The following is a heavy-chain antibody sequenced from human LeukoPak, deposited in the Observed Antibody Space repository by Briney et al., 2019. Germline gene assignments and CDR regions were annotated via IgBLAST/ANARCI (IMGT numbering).Heavy chain of an antibody. CDR1: GGSISSISYY. J-gene: IGHJ4*02. CDR2: IYYSGST. Sequence: PSETLSLTCTVSGGSISSISYYWGWIRQPPGKGLEWIGSIYYSGSTYYNPSLKSRVTISVDTSKNQFSLKLSSVTAADTAVYYCARRNYDYVWGSYRGFDYWGQGTLVTVSS. V-gene: IGHV4-39*01. CDR3: ARRNYDYVWGSYRGFDY. D-gene: IGHD3-16*02.